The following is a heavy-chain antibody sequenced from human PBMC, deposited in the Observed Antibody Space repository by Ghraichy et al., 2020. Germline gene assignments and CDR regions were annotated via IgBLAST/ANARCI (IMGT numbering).Heavy chain of an antibody. J-gene: IGHJ4*02. D-gene: IGHD1-1*01. CDR2: INHSGST. CDR3: ARGKTSTGGGQFDY. CDR1: GGSFSGYY. V-gene: IGHV4-34*01. Sequence: SETLSLTCAVYGGSFSGYYWSWIRQPPGKGLEWIGEINHSGSTNYNPSLKSRVTTSVDTSKNQFFLKLSYVTAEDTAVYYCARGKTSTGGGQFDYWGQGTLVTVSS.